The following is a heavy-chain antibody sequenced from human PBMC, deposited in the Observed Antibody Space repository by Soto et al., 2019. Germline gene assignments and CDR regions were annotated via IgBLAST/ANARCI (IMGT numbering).Heavy chain of an antibody. J-gene: IGHJ5*02. CDR3: ARAPFYNSKTTMFFDSDP. D-gene: IGHD4-4*01. CDR1: GYTVTSFY. CDR2: IDSSGGST. V-gene: IGHV1-46*01. Sequence: ASVTVSCPASGYTVTSFYMHWVRQAPGRGLEWMGIIDSSGGSTTYAQKFQGRVTMTRDTSTTTVYMELSSLRSEDTAVYYCARAPFYNSKTTMFFDSDPWGQGTLVTVSS.